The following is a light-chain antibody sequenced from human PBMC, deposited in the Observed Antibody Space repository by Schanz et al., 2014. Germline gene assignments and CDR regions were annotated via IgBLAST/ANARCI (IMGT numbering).Light chain of an antibody. CDR3: HQYINSPFT. CDR2: SGS. J-gene: IGKJ3*01. Sequence: ESVLTQSPGTLSLSPGERATLSCRPSQSVSSTHLAWYQQKPGQAPRLLIYSGSNRATGIPDRFSGSGSGTDFTLTISRLEAEDFAVYYCHQYINSPFTFGPGTKLDLK. V-gene: IGKV3-20*01. CDR1: QSVSSTH.